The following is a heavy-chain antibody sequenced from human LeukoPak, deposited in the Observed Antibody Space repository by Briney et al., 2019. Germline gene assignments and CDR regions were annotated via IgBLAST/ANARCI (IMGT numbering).Heavy chain of an antibody. V-gene: IGHV4-61*02. CDR1: GGSISSGSYY. Sequence: SETLSLTCTVSGGSISSGSYYWSWIRQPAGKGLEWIGRIYTSGSTNYNPSLKSRVTISVDTSKNQFSLKLSSVTAADTAVYYCARVHYDFWSGYYGWFDPWGQGTLVTVSS. J-gene: IGHJ5*02. CDR3: ARVHYDFWSGYYGWFDP. CDR2: IYTSGST. D-gene: IGHD3-3*01.